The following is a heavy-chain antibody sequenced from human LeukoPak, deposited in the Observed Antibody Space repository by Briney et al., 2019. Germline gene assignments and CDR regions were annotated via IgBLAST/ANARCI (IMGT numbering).Heavy chain of an antibody. J-gene: IGHJ6*03. CDR2: ISGSGGST. V-gene: IGHV3-23*01. Sequence: GGSLRLSCAASGFTFSDYYMSWIRQAPGKGLEWVSAISGSGGSTYYADSVKGRFTISRDNSKNTLYLQMNSLRAEDTAVYYCAKGAYYFRQVVIVPMDVWGKGTTVTVSS. D-gene: IGHD3-22*01. CDR3: AKGAYYFRQVVIVPMDV. CDR1: GFTFSDYY.